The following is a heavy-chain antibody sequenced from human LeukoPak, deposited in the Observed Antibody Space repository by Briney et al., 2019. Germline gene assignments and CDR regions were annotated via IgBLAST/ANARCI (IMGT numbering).Heavy chain of an antibody. CDR3: AYSGSYGEAFNF. D-gene: IGHD1-26*01. J-gene: IGHJ3*01. CDR1: GDSIRSYY. V-gene: IGHV4-59*13. Sequence: KPSETLSLTYTVSGDSIRSYYGSWIRQPPGKGLEWIGYIYYSGSTNYNPSLKSRVTISIDTSKKQFSLRLRSVTAADTAVYFCAYSGSYGEAFNFWGQGTVVTVSS. CDR2: IYYSGST.